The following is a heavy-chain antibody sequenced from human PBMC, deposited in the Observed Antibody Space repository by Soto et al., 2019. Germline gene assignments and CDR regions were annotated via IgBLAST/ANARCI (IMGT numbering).Heavy chain of an antibody. CDR1: GFTFSSYA. D-gene: IGHD3-10*01. CDR3: AKDQSLYYYGSGSYFWWHWYFDL. Sequence: EVQLLESGGGLVQPGGSLRLSCAASGFTFSSYAMSWVRQAPGKGLEWVSAISGSGGSTYYADSVKGRFTISRDNSKNTLYLQMNSLRAEDTAVYYCAKDQSLYYYGSGSYFWWHWYFDLWGRGTLVTVSS. V-gene: IGHV3-23*01. CDR2: ISGSGGST. J-gene: IGHJ2*01.